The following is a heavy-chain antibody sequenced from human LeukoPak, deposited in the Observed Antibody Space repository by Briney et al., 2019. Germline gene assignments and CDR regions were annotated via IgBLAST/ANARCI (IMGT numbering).Heavy chain of an antibody. J-gene: IGHJ4*02. CDR3: ARVLIAVAGYYFDY. CDR1: GYTFTGYY. Sequence: ASVKVSCKASGYTFTGYYMHWVRQAPGQGLEWMGWINPNSGGTNYAQKFQGRVTMTRDTSISTAYMEPSRLRSDDTAVYYCARVLIAVAGYYFDYWGQGTLVTVSS. CDR2: INPNSGGT. D-gene: IGHD6-19*01. V-gene: IGHV1-2*02.